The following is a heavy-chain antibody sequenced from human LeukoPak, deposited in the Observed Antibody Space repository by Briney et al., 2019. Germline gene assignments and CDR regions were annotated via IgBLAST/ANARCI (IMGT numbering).Heavy chain of an antibody. J-gene: IGHJ3*02. Sequence: GGSLTLSCAPSTFTFSSYDMHWVSHADGRGREWVSATGTAGDTYYAGSVKGRFTISRENAKNSLYLQMNGLRAGDTAVYYCARAKSRWRLLPPLGAFDIWGQGTMVTVSS. CDR1: TFTFSSYD. CDR2: TGTAGDT. V-gene: IGHV3-13*01. D-gene: IGHD3-22*01. CDR3: ARAKSRWRLLPPLGAFDI.